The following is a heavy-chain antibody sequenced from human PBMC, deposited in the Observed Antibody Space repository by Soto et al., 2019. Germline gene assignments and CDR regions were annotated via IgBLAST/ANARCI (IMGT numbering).Heavy chain of an antibody. J-gene: IGHJ4*02. CDR1: GGSISSGDYY. Sequence: QVQLQESGPGLVKPSQTLSLTCTVSGGSISSGDYYWSWIRQPPGKGLEWIGYIYYSGSTYYNPSLKSRVTLAVDTSKTPFSLKLSSVTAADTAVYYCARHDYGDQKPPFPDSWGQGTLVTVSS. V-gene: IGHV4-30-4*01. D-gene: IGHD4-17*01. CDR3: ARHDYGDQKPPFPDS. CDR2: IYYSGST.